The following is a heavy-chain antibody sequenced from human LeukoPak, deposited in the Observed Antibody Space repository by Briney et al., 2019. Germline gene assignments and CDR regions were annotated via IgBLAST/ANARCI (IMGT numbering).Heavy chain of an antibody. V-gene: IGHV3-11*01. Sequence: GGSLRLSCAASGFTFSDYYMSWIRQAPGKGLEWVSYISNSGINIYYTDSVKGRFTISRDNAKNSLYLQMNSLRVEDTAVYYCARVPHGGYVLYFESWGQGTLVSVSS. CDR2: ISNSGINI. CDR1: GFTFSDYY. CDR3: ARVPHGGYVLYFES. D-gene: IGHD3-10*02. J-gene: IGHJ4*02.